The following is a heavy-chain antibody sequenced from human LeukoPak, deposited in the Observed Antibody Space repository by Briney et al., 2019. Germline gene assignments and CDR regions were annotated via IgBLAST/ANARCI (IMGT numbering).Heavy chain of an antibody. D-gene: IGHD7-27*01. J-gene: IGHJ4*02. V-gene: IGHV1-24*01. CDR3: ATEGPGDRWYFDY. Sequence: ASVKVSCKVPGYTLTELSMHWVRQAPGKGLEWMGGFDPEDGETIYAQKFQGRVTMTEDTSTDTAYMELSSLRPEDTAVYYCATEGPGDRWYFDYWGQGTLVTVSS. CDR2: FDPEDGET. CDR1: GYTLTELS.